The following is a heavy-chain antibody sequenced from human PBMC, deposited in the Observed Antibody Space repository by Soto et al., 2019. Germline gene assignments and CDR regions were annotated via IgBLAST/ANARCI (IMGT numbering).Heavy chain of an antibody. CDR3: ARTKAASGFYYAMDV. CDR2: IYYSGST. V-gene: IGHV4-59*01. J-gene: IGHJ6*02. CDR1: GDSISDYY. D-gene: IGHD6-13*01. Sequence: PSETLSLTCSVSGDSISDYYYWGWIRQPPGKGLEWIGYIYYSGSTTYNPSLKTRVTISLDTSKNQFSLKLSSVTAADTAVYYCARTKAASGFYYAMDVWGQGTTVTVSS.